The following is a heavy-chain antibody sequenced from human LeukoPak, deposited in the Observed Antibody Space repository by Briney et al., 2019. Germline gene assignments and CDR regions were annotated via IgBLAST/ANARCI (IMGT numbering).Heavy chain of an antibody. CDR2: IYYSGST. CDR3: ARARDGYKLDY. CDR1: GGSMNSYY. D-gene: IGHD5-24*01. Sequence: PSETLSLTCSVSGGSMNSYYWSWIRQPLGKGLEWIGYIYYSGSTNYNPSLKSRVTLSIDTSKKHFSLKLSSVTAADTALYFCARARDGYKLDYWGQGTLVTVSS. V-gene: IGHV4-59*01. J-gene: IGHJ4*02.